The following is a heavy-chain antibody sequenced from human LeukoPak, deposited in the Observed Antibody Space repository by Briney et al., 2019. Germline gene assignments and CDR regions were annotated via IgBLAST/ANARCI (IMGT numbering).Heavy chain of an antibody. D-gene: IGHD6-19*01. J-gene: IGHJ4*02. CDR1: GYTFTSYG. V-gene: IGHV1-2*02. Sequence: ASVKVSCKASGYTFTSYGISWVRQAPGQGLEWLGWINPNSGGTNYAQKFQGRVTMTRDTSISTAYMELSRLRSEDTAVYYCARGGKQWRGGNYFDSWGQGTLVAVSS. CDR2: INPNSGGT. CDR3: ARGGKQWRGGNYFDS.